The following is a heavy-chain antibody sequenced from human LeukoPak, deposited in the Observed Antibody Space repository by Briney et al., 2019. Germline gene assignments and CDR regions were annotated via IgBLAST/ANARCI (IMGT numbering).Heavy chain of an antibody. CDR3: TTGRLTYYYDSSGYYSAY. CDR2: IKSKSDGGTT. CDR1: GFTFSNAW. Sequence: GGSLRLSCAASGFTFSNAWMSWVRQAPGKGLEWVGRIKSKSDGGTTDYAAPGKGRFTISRDDSKNTLYLQMNSLKTEDTAVYYCTTGRLTYYYDSSGYYSAYWGQGTLVTVSS. J-gene: IGHJ4*02. D-gene: IGHD3-22*01. V-gene: IGHV3-15*01.